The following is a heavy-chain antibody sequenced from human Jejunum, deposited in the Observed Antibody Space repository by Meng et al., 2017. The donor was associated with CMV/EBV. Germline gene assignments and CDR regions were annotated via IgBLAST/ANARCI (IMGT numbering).Heavy chain of an antibody. J-gene: IGHJ5*02. CDR3: ARARLGGYCSSTSCADNWFDP. Sequence: QGSRGQFGAGVKKPGASVKVSCKASGYTFTSYGISWVRQAPGQGLEWMGWISAYNGNTNYAQKLQGRVTMTTDTSTSTAYMELRSLRSDDTAVYYCARARLGGYCSSTSCADNWFDPWGQGTLVTVSS. D-gene: IGHD2-2*01. V-gene: IGHV1-18*01. CDR1: GYTFTSYG. CDR2: ISAYNGNT.